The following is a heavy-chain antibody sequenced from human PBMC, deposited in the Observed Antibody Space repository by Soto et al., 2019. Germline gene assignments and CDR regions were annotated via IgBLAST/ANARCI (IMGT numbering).Heavy chain of an antibody. D-gene: IGHD3-3*01. V-gene: IGHV1-69*01. CDR1: GGTFTRYA. CDR3: AISAREFWSGSRYYGMDV. J-gene: IGHJ6*02. Sequence: QVQLMKSGAEVKRPGSSVKVSCKASGGTFTRYAISWVRQAPGQGLEWMGGIIPFFGSATYQQKFQGRVTIIADESMSTAYMELSSLRSEDTAMYYCAISAREFWSGSRYYGMDVWGQGTTVTISS. CDR2: IIPFFGSA.